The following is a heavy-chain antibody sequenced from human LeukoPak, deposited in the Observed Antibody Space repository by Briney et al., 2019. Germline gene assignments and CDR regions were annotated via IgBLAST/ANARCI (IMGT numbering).Heavy chain of an antibody. D-gene: IGHD4-17*01. V-gene: IGHV3-23*01. J-gene: IGHJ4*02. CDR3: ATYGDRTY. CDR1: GFTFSSYA. Sequence: GGSLRLSCAASGFTFSSYAMSWVRQAPGKGLEWVSAISGSGGSTYYADSVKGRFTISRDNAKNSLYPQMNSLRAEDTAVYYCATYGDRTYWGQGTLVTVSS. CDR2: ISGSGGST.